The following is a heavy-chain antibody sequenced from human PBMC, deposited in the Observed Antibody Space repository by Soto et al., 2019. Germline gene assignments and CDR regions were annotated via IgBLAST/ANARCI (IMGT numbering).Heavy chain of an antibody. CDR1: GGTFSSYA. D-gene: IGHD2-2*02. CDR2: IIPIFGTA. CDR3: ARDRPSIVVVPAAIVDYYGMDV. V-gene: IGHV1-69*01. Sequence: QVQLVQSGAEVKKPGSSVKVSCKASGGTFSSYAISWVRQAPGQGLEWMGGIIPIFGTANYAQKFQGRVTITADESTSTAYMELSRLRSEDTAVYYCARDRPSIVVVPAAIVDYYGMDVWGQGTTVTVSS. J-gene: IGHJ6*02.